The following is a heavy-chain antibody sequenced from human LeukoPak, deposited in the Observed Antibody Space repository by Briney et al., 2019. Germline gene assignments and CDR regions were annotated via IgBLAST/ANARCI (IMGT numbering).Heavy chain of an antibody. Sequence: ASVKVSCKASGYTFTGYYLHWVRQAPGQGLEWMGWTSAYNGNTNYAQKLQGRVTITTDTSTSTAYMELRSLRSDDTAVYYCARPLYYDSSGYPGYFDYWGQGTLVTVSS. V-gene: IGHV1-18*04. J-gene: IGHJ4*02. CDR1: GYTFTGYY. CDR3: ARPLYYDSSGYPGYFDY. D-gene: IGHD3-22*01. CDR2: TSAYNGNT.